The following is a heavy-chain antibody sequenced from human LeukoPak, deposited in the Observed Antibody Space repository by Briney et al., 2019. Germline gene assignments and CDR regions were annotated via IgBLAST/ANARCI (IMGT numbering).Heavy chain of an antibody. Sequence: PGGSLRLSCAASGFTFSSYAMSWVRQAPGKGLEWVSAISGSGGSTYYADSVKGRFTISRDNSKNTLYLQMNSLRAEDTAVYYCASDTTCYDILTGYYLDYWGQGTLVTVSS. CDR3: ASDTTCYDILTGYYLDY. D-gene: IGHD3-9*01. V-gene: IGHV3-23*01. J-gene: IGHJ4*02. CDR2: ISGSGGST. CDR1: GFTFSSYA.